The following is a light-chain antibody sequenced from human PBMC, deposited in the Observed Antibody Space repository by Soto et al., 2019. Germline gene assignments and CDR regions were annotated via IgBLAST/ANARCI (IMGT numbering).Light chain of an antibody. CDR2: LGS. CDR3: QQYDNLPIT. V-gene: IGKV2-28*01. CDR1: QSLLHSNGYNY. J-gene: IGKJ5*01. Sequence: DIVMTQSPLSLPVTPGEPASISCRSSQSLLHSNGYNYLDWYLQKPGQSPQLLIYLGSNRASGVPDRFSGSGSGTDFKFIISSLQPEDVATYYCQQYDNLPITFAQGTRLEIK.